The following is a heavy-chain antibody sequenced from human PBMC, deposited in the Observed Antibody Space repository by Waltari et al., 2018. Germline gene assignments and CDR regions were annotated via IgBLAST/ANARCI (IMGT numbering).Heavy chain of an antibody. Sequence: EVQLLESGGGLVQPGGSLRLSCAASGFTFSSYAMSWVRQAPGKGLEWVSAISGSGGSTYSADSVKGRFTISRDNSKNTLYLQMNSLRAEDTAVYYCAKDPDSSGYYSYGMDVWGQGTTVTVSS. J-gene: IGHJ6*02. CDR3: AKDPDSSGYYSYGMDV. D-gene: IGHD3-22*01. CDR1: GFTFSSYA. CDR2: ISGSGGST. V-gene: IGHV3-23*01.